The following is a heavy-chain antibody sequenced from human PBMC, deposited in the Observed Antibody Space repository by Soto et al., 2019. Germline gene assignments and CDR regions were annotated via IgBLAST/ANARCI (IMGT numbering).Heavy chain of an antibody. J-gene: IGHJ5*02. V-gene: IGHV3-74*01. CDR1: GFIFSSYW. CDR2: INPDGSRT. CDR3: ARVKLGSYDWFDP. D-gene: IGHD3-16*01. Sequence: EVQLVESGGGLVPPGRSLRLSCAASGFIFSSYWMHWVRQAPGKGLAWVSRINPDGSRTTYADSVTGRFTISRDNAKNTVFLQMNSLRAEDTAVYYCARVKLGSYDWFDPWGQGILVTVSS.